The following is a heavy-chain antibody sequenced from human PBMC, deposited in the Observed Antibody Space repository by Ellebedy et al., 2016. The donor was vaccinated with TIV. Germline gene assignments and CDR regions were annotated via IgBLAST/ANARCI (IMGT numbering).Heavy chain of an antibody. CDR2: IYYSGST. CDR1: GGSISSSSYY. CDR3: ARQGYEYYFDY. J-gene: IGHJ4*02. Sequence: MPSETLSLTCTVSGGSISSSSYYWGWIRQPPGKGLEWIGSIYYSGSTYYNPSLKSRVTISVDTSKNQFSLKLSSVTAADTAVYYCARQGYEYYFDYWGQGTLVTVSS. D-gene: IGHD1-1*01. V-gene: IGHV4-39*01.